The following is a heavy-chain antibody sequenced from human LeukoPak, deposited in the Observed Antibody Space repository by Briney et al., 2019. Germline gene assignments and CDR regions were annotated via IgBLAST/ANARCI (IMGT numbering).Heavy chain of an antibody. V-gene: IGHV4-38-2*01. CDR1: GCSISSGYY. J-gene: IGHJ3*02. CDR2: IYHSGST. D-gene: IGHD1-26*01. CDR3: ASYSSHDAFDI. Sequence: RPSETLSLTCAVSGCSISSGYYWGWIRQPPGKGLEWIGSIYHSGSTYYNPPLKSRVTISVDTSKNQFSLKLSSVTAADTAVYYCASYSSHDAFDIWGQGTMVTVSS.